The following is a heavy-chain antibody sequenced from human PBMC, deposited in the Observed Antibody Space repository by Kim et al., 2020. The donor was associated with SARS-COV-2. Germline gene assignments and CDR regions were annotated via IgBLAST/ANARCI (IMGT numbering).Heavy chain of an antibody. CDR3: ESQYGSGSSF. V-gene: IGHV3-30*04. J-gene: IGHJ4*02. D-gene: IGHD3-10*01. CDR1: GFTFSSYA. CDR2: ISYDGSNK. Sequence: GGSLRLSCAASGFTFSSYAMHWVRQAPGKGLEWVAVISYDGSNKYYADSVKGRFTISRDNSKNTLYLQMNSLRAEDTAVYYCESQYGSGSSFWVQGTLVTVAS.